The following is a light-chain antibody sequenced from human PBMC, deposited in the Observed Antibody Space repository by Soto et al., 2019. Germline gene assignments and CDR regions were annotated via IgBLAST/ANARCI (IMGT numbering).Light chain of an antibody. CDR3: LKYNSAPWT. J-gene: IGKJ1*01. CDR1: QGISNY. V-gene: IGKV1-27*01. Sequence: DIQMTQSPSSLSASVGDRVTITCRASQGISNYLAWYHQKPGKVPKLLIYAASTLQSGVPSRFSGSGSGTDFTLTISSLQPEDVATYYCLKYNSAPWTFVQGTKVEIK. CDR2: AAS.